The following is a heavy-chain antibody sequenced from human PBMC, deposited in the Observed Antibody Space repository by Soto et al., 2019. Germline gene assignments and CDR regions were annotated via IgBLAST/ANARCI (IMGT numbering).Heavy chain of an antibody. D-gene: IGHD1-26*01. J-gene: IGHJ4*02. CDR3: ARDLYRYSDTLGDY. CDR2: IWYDGSNK. Sequence: QVQLVESGGGVVQPGRSLRLSCAASGFTFSSYGMHWVRQAPGKGLEWVAVIWYDGSNKYYADSVKGRFTISRDNSKNTLYLQMNSLRAEDTAVYYCARDLYRYSDTLGDYWGQGTLVTVSS. V-gene: IGHV3-33*01. CDR1: GFTFSSYG.